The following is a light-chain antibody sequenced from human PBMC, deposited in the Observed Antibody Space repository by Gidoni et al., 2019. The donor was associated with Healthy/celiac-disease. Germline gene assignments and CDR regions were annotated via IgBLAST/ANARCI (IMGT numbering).Light chain of an antibody. J-gene: IGLJ2*01. CDR3: SSYTSSSTVYVV. CDR1: SSDVGGYNY. Sequence: QSALTPPASASGSPGQSTTISCTGTSSDVGGYNYVSWYQQPPGKAPKLVIYEVSNRPSGVSNRFSGSKSGNTASLTISGLQAEDEADYYCSSYTSSSTVYVVFGGGTKLTVL. CDR2: EVS. V-gene: IGLV2-14*01.